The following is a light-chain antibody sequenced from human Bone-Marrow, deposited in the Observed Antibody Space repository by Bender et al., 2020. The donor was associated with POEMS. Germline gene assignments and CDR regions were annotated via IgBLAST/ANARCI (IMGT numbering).Light chain of an antibody. Sequence: QSVVTQPPSVSEAPRQRVTISCSGSSSNIGNHGVNWYQHLPETAPKLLIYTNDQRPSGVPGRFSASKSGTSASLAISGLRSEDEADYYCAAWDHSLSAYVFGTGTKVTVL. CDR3: AAWDHSLSAYV. CDR2: TND. V-gene: IGLV1-47*01. J-gene: IGLJ1*01. CDR1: SSNIGNHG.